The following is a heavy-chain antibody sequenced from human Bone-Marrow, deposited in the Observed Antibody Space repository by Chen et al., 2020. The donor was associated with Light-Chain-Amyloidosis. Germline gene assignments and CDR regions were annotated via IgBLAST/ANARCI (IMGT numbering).Heavy chain of an antibody. CDR2: ISWNSGIM. J-gene: IGHJ6*03. CDR1: GFTFADFA. Sequence: EAQLVESGGGLVQPGRSLRLSCAASGFTFADFAMHWVRQAPGKGLEWVSGISWNSGIMGYAESVRGRFNISRDNAKNSLDLQMNSLRPEDTALYYCVKSFAPHWYYMDVWGKGTSVTVSS. CDR3: VKSFAPHWYYMDV. D-gene: IGHD1-1*01. V-gene: IGHV3-9*01.